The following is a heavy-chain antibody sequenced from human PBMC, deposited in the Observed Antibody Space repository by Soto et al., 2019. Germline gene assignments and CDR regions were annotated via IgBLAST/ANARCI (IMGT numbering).Heavy chain of an antibody. V-gene: IGHV4-31*03. CDR2: IYYSGST. J-gene: IGHJ3*02. CDR1: GGSISSGGYY. D-gene: IGHD5-12*01. CDR3: ARVIDTVATGGNAFDI. Sequence: QVQLQESGPGLVKPSQTLSLTCTVSGGSISSGGYYWSWHRQHPGKGLEWIGYIYYSGSTYYNPSLKIRITRSVDTSKNQFSLKLSSVTAADTAVYYCARVIDTVATGGNAFDIWGQGTMVTVYS.